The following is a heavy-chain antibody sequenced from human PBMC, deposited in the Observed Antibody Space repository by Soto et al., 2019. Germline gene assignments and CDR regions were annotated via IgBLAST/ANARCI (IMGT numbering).Heavy chain of an antibody. Sequence: QVQLVESGGGVVQPGRSLRLSCAASGFTFSSYGMHWVRQAPGKGLEWVAVISYDGSNKYYADSVKGRFTISRDNSKNTLYLQMNSLRAEDTAVYYCAKDDRPTYYYDSSGYCPDYWCQGTLVTVSS. V-gene: IGHV3-30*18. CDR3: AKDDRPTYYYDSSGYCPDY. CDR1: GFTFSSYG. J-gene: IGHJ4*02. D-gene: IGHD3-22*01. CDR2: ISYDGSNK.